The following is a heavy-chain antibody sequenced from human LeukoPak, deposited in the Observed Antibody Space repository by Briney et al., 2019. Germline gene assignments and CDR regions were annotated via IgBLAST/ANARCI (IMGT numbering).Heavy chain of an antibody. CDR3: AKDRRSGYYYTIDY. J-gene: IGHJ4*02. CDR1: GFIFSSYT. V-gene: IGHV3-30*18. Sequence: GGSLRLSCAASGFIFSSYTMKWVRHAPGKGLECVAVISYDESNKYYADSVKGRFTISRDNSKTTLYLQMNSLRAEDTAVYYCAKDRRSGYYYTIDYWGQGTLVTVSS. CDR2: ISYDESNK. D-gene: IGHD3-22*01.